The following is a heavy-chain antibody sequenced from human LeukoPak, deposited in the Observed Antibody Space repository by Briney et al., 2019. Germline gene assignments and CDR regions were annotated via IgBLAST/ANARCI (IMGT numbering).Heavy chain of an antibody. J-gene: IGHJ4*02. CDR2: IIPIFGTA. D-gene: IGHD2-21*02. CDR3: ARGPREVYCGGDCYSYYFDC. V-gene: IGHV1-69*05. CDR1: GGTFSSYA. Sequence: ASVKVSCKASGGTFSSYAISWVRQAPGQGLEWMGGIIPIFGTANYAQKFQGRVTITTDESTSTAYMELSSLRSEDTAVYYCARGPREVYCGGDCYSYYFDCWGQGTLVTVSS.